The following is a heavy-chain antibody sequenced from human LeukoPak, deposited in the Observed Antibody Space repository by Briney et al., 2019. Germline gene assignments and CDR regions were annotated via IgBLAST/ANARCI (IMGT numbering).Heavy chain of an antibody. V-gene: IGHV1-69*05. J-gene: IGHJ6*02. CDR1: GGTFSSSA. Sequence: SVKVSCKASGGTFSSSAISWVRQAPGQGLEWMGGIIPIFGTANYAQKFQGRVTITTDESTSTAYMELSSLRSEDTAVYYCARDDSNRRKYYYGMDVWGQGTTVTVSS. CDR2: IIPIFGTA. D-gene: IGHD5-18*01. CDR3: ARDDSNRRKYYYGMDV.